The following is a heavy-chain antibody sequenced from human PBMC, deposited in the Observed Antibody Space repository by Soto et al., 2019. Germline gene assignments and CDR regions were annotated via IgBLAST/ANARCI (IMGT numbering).Heavy chain of an antibody. D-gene: IGHD4-17*01. V-gene: IGHV3-23*04. CDR1: GFIVSSYY. J-gene: IGHJ4*02. Sequence: EVQLVESGGGLIQPGGSLRLSCAGSGFIVSSYYMSWVRQAPGKGLEWVSAITDSGGSTYYADSVKGRFTISRDNSKNTVYLQMNSLRAEDTAVYYCAKAATVVTLYYFDYWGQGTLVTVSS. CDR3: AKAATVVTLYYFDY. CDR2: TDSGGST.